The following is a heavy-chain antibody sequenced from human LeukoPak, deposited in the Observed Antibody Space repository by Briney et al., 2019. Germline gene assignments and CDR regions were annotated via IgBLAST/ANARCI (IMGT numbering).Heavy chain of an antibody. CDR1: GGPFRGSY. CDR2: INHSGST. CDR3: ARWHYYGSGSYYKHAFDI. D-gene: IGHD3-10*01. J-gene: IGHJ3*02. Sequence: SETLSLTCAVYGGPFRGSYWSWIRQPPGKGLEWIGEINHSGSTNYNPSLKSRVTISVDTSKNQFSLKLSSVTAADTAVYYCARWHYYGSGSYYKHAFDIWGQGTMVTVSS. V-gene: IGHV4-34*01.